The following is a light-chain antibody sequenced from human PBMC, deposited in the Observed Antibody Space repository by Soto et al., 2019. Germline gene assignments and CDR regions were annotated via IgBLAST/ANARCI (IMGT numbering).Light chain of an antibody. Sequence: IVLTQSPGTLSLSPRERAALSCRASQSVSSSYLAWYQQKPGQAPRLLIYGASSSATGIPDRFSGSGSGTEFTLTISSLQSADFAVYYCQQYNNWPPITFGQGTRLEIK. CDR3: QQYNNWPPIT. CDR1: QSVSSSY. V-gene: IGKV3-20*01. J-gene: IGKJ5*01. CDR2: GAS.